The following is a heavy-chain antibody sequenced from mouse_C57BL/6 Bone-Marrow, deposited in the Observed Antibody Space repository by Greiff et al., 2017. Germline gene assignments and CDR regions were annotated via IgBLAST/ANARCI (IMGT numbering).Heavy chain of an antibody. CDR1: GYTFTSYG. V-gene: IGHV1-81*01. Sequence: VKLVESGAELARPGASVKLSCKASGYTFTSYGISWVKQRTGQGLEWIGEIYPRSGNTYYNEKFKGKATLTADKSSSTAYMELRSLTSEDSAVYFCAREGSYGNPWFAYWGQGTLVTVSA. D-gene: IGHD2-1*01. CDR2: IYPRSGNT. J-gene: IGHJ3*01. CDR3: AREGSYGNPWFAY.